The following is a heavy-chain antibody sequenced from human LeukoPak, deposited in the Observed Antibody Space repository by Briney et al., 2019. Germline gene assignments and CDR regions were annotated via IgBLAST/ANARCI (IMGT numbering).Heavy chain of an antibody. CDR1: GYSISSGYY. V-gene: IGHV4-38-2*02. CDR2: IYHSGST. Sequence: SETLSLTCTVSGYSISSGYYWGWIRQPPGKGLEWIGSIYHSGSTYYNPSLKSRVTISVDTSKNQFSLKLSSVTAADTAVYYCARTYYDILTGYYWNYMDVWGKGTTVTISS. D-gene: IGHD3-9*01. CDR3: ARTYYDILTGYYWNYMDV. J-gene: IGHJ6*03.